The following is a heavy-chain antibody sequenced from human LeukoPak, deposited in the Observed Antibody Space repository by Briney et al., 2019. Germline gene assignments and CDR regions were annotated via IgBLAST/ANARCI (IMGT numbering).Heavy chain of an antibody. V-gene: IGHV3-21*01. CDR1: GFTFSGYS. J-gene: IGHJ4*02. Sequence: GGSLRLSCAASGFTFSGYSMNWGRQAPGKGLEWGSSITSSSNYIYYADSLKGRFTISRDNAKNFLYIQMNSLRAEDTAVYYCARDTSDWLLFTPFDYWGQGTLVTVSS. CDR2: ITSSSNYI. CDR3: ARDTSDWLLFTPFDY. D-gene: IGHD3-9*01.